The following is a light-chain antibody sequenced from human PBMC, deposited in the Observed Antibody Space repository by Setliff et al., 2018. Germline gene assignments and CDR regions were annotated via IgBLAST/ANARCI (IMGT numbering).Light chain of an antibody. CDR2: GVS. CDR1: SSDVGSYDL. J-gene: IGLJ1*01. CDR3: TAYTSGTTYV. Sequence: QSVLTQPASVSGSPGQSITISCSGTSSDVGSYDLVSWYQQHPGKAPKLIIYGVSNRPSGVSSRFSGSKSGNTASLTISGLQTEDEADYYCTAYTSGTTYVVGTGTKV. V-gene: IGLV2-14*03.